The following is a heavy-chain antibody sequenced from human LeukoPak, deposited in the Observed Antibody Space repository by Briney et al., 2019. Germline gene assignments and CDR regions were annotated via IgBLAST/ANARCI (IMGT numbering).Heavy chain of an antibody. CDR1: GFTFSDAW. Sequence: GGSLRLSCAASGFTFSDAWMSWVRQAPGKGLDWVGRVKSKTGGGTIDYAAPVKGRFTISRDDSENTLSLQMNSLKSEDTAVYYCITGNYWGQGTLVTVSS. J-gene: IGHJ4*02. CDR2: VKSKTGGGTI. CDR3: ITGNY. V-gene: IGHV3-15*01.